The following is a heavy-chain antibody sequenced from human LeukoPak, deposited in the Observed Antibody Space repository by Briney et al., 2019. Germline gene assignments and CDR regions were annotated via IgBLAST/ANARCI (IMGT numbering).Heavy chain of an antibody. CDR2: ISSSSSYI. CDR1: GFTFSSYS. Sequence: PGGSLRLSCAASGFTFSSYSMNWVRQAPGKGLEWVSSISSSSSYIYYADSVKGRFTISRDNAKNSLYLQRNSLRAEDTAVYYCAREEYGDYGFDYWGQGTLVTVSS. CDR3: AREEYGDYGFDY. J-gene: IGHJ4*02. D-gene: IGHD4-17*01. V-gene: IGHV3-21*01.